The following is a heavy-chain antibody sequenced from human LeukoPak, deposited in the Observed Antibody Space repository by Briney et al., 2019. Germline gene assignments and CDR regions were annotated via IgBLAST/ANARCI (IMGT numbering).Heavy chain of an antibody. CDR1: GFTFSSYE. Sequence: GGSLRLSCAASGFTFSSYEMNWVRQAPGKGLEWVSYISSSGSTIHYADSVKGRFTISRDNAKNSLYLQMNSLRAEDTAVYYCARGGYSSGWSYFDYWGQGTLVTVSS. CDR2: ISSSGSTI. J-gene: IGHJ4*02. CDR3: ARGGYSSGWSYFDY. D-gene: IGHD6-19*01. V-gene: IGHV3-48*03.